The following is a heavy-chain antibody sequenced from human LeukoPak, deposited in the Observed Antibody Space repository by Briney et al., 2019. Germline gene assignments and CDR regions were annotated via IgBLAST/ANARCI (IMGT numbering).Heavy chain of an antibody. CDR3: ARVNGRNYYFDY. V-gene: IGHV4-39*07. CDR2: IYYSGST. J-gene: IGHJ4*02. CDR1: GRSISSSSYY. D-gene: IGHD4-23*01. Sequence: SETLSLTCTVSGRSISSSSYYWGWIRQPPGKGLEWIGSIYYSGSTYYNPSLKSRVTISVDTSKNQFSLKLSSVTAADTAVYYCARVNGRNYYFDYWGQGTLVTVSS.